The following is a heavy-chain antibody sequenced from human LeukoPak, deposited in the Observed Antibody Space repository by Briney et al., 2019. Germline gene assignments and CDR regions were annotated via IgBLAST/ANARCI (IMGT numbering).Heavy chain of an antibody. Sequence: GGSLRLSCAASGFTFSSYWMHWVPQAPGKRLVWVSRITSVGSSTSYTDSVKGRFTISRDNAKNTLYLQMNSLRAEDTAVYYCARGRGDYYDSSGYDACDIWGQGTMVTVSS. CDR3: ARGRGDYYDSSGYDACDI. CDR1: GFTFSSYW. CDR2: ITSVGSST. D-gene: IGHD3-22*01. V-gene: IGHV3-74*01. J-gene: IGHJ3*02.